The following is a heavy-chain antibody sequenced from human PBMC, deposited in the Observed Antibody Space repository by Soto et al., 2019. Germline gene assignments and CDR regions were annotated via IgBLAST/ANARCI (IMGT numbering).Heavy chain of an antibody. CDR3: ARAPDWGDYLHAFDI. Sequence: SETLSLTCTVSGGSISSYYWSWIRQPPGKGLEWIGYIYYSGSTNYNPSLKSRVTISVDTSKNQFSLKLSSVTAADTAVYYCARAPDWGDYLHAFDIWGQGTMVTVS. D-gene: IGHD4-17*01. CDR1: GGSISSYY. V-gene: IGHV4-59*01. CDR2: IYYSGST. J-gene: IGHJ3*02.